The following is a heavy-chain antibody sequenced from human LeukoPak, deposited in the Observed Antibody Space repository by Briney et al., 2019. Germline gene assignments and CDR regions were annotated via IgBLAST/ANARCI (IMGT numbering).Heavy chain of an antibody. CDR3: ATGPLEWLSHHDAFDI. CDR2: FDPEDGET. CDR1: GYTLTDLS. Sequence: ASVKVSCKVSGYTLTDLSMHWVRQAPGKGLEWMGGFDPEDGETIYAQKFQGRVTMTEDTSTDTAYMELSSLRSEDTAVYYCATGPLEWLSHHDAFDIWGQGTMVTVSS. V-gene: IGHV1-24*01. J-gene: IGHJ3*02. D-gene: IGHD3-3*01.